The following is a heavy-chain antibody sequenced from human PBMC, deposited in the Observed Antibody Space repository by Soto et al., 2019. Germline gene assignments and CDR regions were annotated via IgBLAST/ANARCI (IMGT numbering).Heavy chain of an antibody. J-gene: IGHJ6*02. V-gene: IGHV3-30*18. Sequence: QVQLVESGGGVVQPGRSLRLSCAASGFTFSNFGIHWVRQAPGKGLEWVAVISYDGSNRYYGDSVKGRFTISRDNSKNTLYLKMNSLRAEDTAVYYCAKDVYSRYDQRGDYYGMDVWGQGTTVTVSS. CDR3: AKDVYSRYDQRGDYYGMDV. CDR2: ISYDGSNR. D-gene: IGHD5-12*01. CDR1: GFTFSNFG.